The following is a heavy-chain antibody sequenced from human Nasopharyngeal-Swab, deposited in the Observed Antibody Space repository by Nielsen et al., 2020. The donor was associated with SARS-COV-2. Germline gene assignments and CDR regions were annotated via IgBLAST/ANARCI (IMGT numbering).Heavy chain of an antibody. CDR1: GFTFSTFG. J-gene: IGHJ5*02. CDR3: ARDRRNYYGSGSNNWFDP. Sequence: GESLKISCAASGFTFSTFGMHWVRQAPGKGLEWVSYISSSSSYTNYADSVKGRFTISRDNAKNSLYLQMNSLRAEDTAVYYCARDRRNYYGSGSNNWFDPWGQGTLVTVSS. CDR2: ISSSSSYT. V-gene: IGHV3-21*05. D-gene: IGHD3-10*01.